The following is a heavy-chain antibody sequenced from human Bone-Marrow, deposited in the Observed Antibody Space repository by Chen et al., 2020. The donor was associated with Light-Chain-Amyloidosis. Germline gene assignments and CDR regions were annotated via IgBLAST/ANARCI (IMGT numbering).Heavy chain of an antibody. D-gene: IGHD3-10*01. J-gene: IGHJ4*02. Sequence: EVQLVESGGGLIQPGGSLRLSCAASGFRFSSSAMNWVRQAQGKGLEWVSYISSGSSAIYYADSVKGRFTISRDNAKNSLYLQMDSLRAEDTAVYYCARDHPLSGVFFDQWGQGTLVTVSS. CDR2: ISSGSSAI. V-gene: IGHV3-48*01. CDR3: ARDHPLSGVFFDQ. CDR1: GFRFSSSA.